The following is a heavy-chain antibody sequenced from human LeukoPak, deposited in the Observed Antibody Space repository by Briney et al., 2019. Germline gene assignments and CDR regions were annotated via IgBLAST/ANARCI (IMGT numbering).Heavy chain of an antibody. D-gene: IGHD3-3*01. Sequence: GSLRLSCAASGFTFSSFWMSWVRQAPGKGLEWVANIKQDGSEKYYVGSVKGRFTISRDNAKNSLYLQMNSLRAEDTAVYYCARGSRFGVVGRDAFDIWGQGTMVTVSS. CDR1: GFTFSSFW. J-gene: IGHJ3*02. V-gene: IGHV3-7*01. CDR3: ARGSRFGVVGRDAFDI. CDR2: IKQDGSEK.